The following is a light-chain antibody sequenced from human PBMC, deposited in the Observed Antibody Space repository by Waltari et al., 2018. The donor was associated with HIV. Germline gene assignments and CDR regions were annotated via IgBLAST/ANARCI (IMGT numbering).Light chain of an antibody. V-gene: IGKV1-9*01. Sequence: DIQLTQSPALLSASVGDRVPIPCLASQAIDKYLAWDHQKPGKAPKLLIYAASTLQAGVSSRFSGSGSGTEFALTISGLQPDDFATYYCQLLKSYPLTFGGGTTVDI. J-gene: IGKJ4*01. CDR3: QLLKSYPLT. CDR1: QAIDKY. CDR2: AAS.